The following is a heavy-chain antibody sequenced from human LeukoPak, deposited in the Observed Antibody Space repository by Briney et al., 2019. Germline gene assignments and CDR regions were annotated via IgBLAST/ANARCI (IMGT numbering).Heavy chain of an antibody. V-gene: IGHV3-33*06. CDR1: GFPFSSYG. J-gene: IGHJ4*02. Sequence: GRSLRLSCVASGFPFSSYGMHWVRQAPGKGLEWVAVIWSVGGAEYYADSVKGRFTISRDNSKNTLYLQMDSLRADDTAVYYCAKSSRYGTGWYGKIDYWGQGTLVTVSS. CDR2: IWSVGGAE. D-gene: IGHD6-19*01. CDR3: AKSSRYGTGWYGKIDY.